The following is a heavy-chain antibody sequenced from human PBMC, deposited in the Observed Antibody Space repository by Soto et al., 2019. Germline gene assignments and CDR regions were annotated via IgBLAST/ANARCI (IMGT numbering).Heavy chain of an antibody. Sequence: QVLLVEAGGGVVQPGRSLRLSCAGSGFAFSIYAIHWVRQAPGKGLVWVAVMSHDGSNRYYADAVKGRFTISRDNSKSTVYLEMNSPRAEDTAVYFCVRSSGVPTPDFDYWGQGTLVTVSS. D-gene: IGHD3-10*01. CDR2: MSHDGSNR. V-gene: IGHV3-30-3*01. CDR1: GFAFSIYA. CDR3: VRSSGVPTPDFDY. J-gene: IGHJ4*02.